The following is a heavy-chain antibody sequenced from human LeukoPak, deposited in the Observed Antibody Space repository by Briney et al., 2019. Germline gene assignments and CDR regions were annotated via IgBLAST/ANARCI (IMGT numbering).Heavy chain of an antibody. V-gene: IGHV1-69*04. CDR3: SCGRGHDHRITGEIPFDY. J-gene: IGHJ4*02. D-gene: IGHD7-27*01. CDR2: IIPLLVTT. Sequence: SVKVSCNTSGVCLSNFALNWVRQAPGQGLEWMGRIIPLLVTTKYAQKFQGRVTISADTSTTTKYMEVNIPTSADTDAYYYSCGRGHDHRITGEIPFDYWGQGTLVTVSS. CDR1: GVCLSNFA.